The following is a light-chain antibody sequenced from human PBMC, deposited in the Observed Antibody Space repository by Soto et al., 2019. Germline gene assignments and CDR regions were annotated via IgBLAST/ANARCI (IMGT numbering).Light chain of an antibody. Sequence: QSILTQPPSASGTPGQRVAISCSGSSSNIGSNAVKWYQQLPGAAPKLLIYKNNLRPSGVPDRFSGSKSGASASLAISGLQSEDESDYYCAAWDDSLKGLVFGGGTKLTVL. CDR3: AAWDDSLKGLV. CDR2: KNN. J-gene: IGLJ2*01. CDR1: SSNIGSNA. V-gene: IGLV1-44*01.